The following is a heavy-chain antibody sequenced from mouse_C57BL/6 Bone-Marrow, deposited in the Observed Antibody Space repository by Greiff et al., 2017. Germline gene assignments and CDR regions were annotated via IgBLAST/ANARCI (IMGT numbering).Heavy chain of an antibody. CDR2: IDPENGDT. CDR3: TTPIYYDPYYFDD. J-gene: IGHJ2*01. V-gene: IGHV14-4*01. D-gene: IGHD2-4*01. Sequence: VQLQQSGAELVRPGASVKLSCTASGFNIKDDYMHWVKQRPEQGLEWIGWIDPENGDTEYASKFQGKATITADTSSNTAYLQLSSLTSEDTAVYYCTTPIYYDPYYFDDWGQGTTLTVSS. CDR1: GFNIKDDY.